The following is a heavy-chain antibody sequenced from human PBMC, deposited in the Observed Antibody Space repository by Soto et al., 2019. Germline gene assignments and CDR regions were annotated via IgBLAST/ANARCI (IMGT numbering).Heavy chain of an antibody. CDR1: GFTFSNFG. J-gene: IGHJ4*01. CDR2: ISFDGSSK. Sequence: GGFLRLSCAASGFTFSNFGMHWLRQAPGKGLEWVAVISFDGSSKYYADSVKGRFTISRDNSKKTLYLQMNSLRIEDAAVYYCAKDHGGDTPTVVSLLFDSWGQGTLVTVS. V-gene: IGHV3-30*18. CDR3: AKDHGGDTPTVVSLLFDS. D-gene: IGHD4-4*01.